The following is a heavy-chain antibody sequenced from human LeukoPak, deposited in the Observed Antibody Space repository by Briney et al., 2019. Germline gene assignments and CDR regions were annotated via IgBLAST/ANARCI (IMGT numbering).Heavy chain of an antibody. CDR1: GGTFSSYA. Sequence: RASVKVSCKASGGTFSSYAISWVRQAPGQGLEWMGGIIPIFGTANYAQKFQGRVTITTDESTSTAYMELSSLRSEDTAVYYCARGGGLDDFWPFDYWGQGTLVTVSS. CDR2: IIPIFGTA. D-gene: IGHD3/OR15-3a*01. CDR3: ARGGGLDDFWPFDY. V-gene: IGHV1-69*05. J-gene: IGHJ4*02.